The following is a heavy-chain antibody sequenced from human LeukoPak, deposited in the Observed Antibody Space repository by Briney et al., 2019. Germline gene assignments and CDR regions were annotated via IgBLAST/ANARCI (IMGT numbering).Heavy chain of an antibody. Sequence: SETLSLTCTVSGGSISSSSYYWGWIRQPPGKGLEWIGSIYHTGNTYYNPSLKSRVTISVDTSKNQFSLKLSSVTAADTAVYYCARGLVYWLNYYFDYWGQGTLVTVSS. J-gene: IGHJ4*02. D-gene: IGHD2-8*02. CDR1: GGSISSSSYY. CDR3: ARGLVYWLNYYFDY. V-gene: IGHV4-39*07. CDR2: IYHTGNT.